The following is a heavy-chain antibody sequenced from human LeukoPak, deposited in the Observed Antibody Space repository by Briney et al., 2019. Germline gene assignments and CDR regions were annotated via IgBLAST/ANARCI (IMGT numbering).Heavy chain of an antibody. CDR1: GGSISSYY. CDR3: ARDVNYYYGMDV. Sequence: SETLSLTCTVSGGSISSYYWSWIRQPPGKGLEWIGYIYYSGSTNYNPPLKSRVTISVDTSKNQFSLKLSSVTAADTAAYHCARDVNYYYGMDVWGQGTTVTVSS. V-gene: IGHV4-59*12. J-gene: IGHJ6*02. CDR2: IYYSGST.